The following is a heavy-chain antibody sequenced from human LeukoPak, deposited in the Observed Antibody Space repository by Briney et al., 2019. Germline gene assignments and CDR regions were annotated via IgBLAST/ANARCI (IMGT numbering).Heavy chain of an antibody. CDR3: ARDYAYFDWYPDY. V-gene: IGHV3-21*01. D-gene: IGHD3-9*01. J-gene: IGHJ4*02. CDR2: IISSGSYI. CDR1: GFSFNNYT. Sequence: GGSLRLSCAGSGFSFNNYTMNWVRQAPGKGLEWVSSIISSGSYIYYADSVKGRFTISRDNAKNALYLQMNSLRAEDTAVYFCARDYAYFDWYPDYWGQGTLVTVSS.